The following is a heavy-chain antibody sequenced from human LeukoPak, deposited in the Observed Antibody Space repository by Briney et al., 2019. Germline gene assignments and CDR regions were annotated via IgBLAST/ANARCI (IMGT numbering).Heavy chain of an antibody. CDR1: GYTFIDYY. J-gene: IGHJ4*02. Sequence: GASVKVSCKASGYTFIDYYMHWVRQAPGQGLEWMGWINPHSGDTNYAQKFQGRVTMTRDTSISTAYMELSGLRSDDTAVYYCASISHVWSGYYTVHHDYWGQGTLVTVSS. D-gene: IGHD3-3*02. CDR3: ASISHVWSGYYTVHHDY. CDR2: INPHSGDT. V-gene: IGHV1-2*02.